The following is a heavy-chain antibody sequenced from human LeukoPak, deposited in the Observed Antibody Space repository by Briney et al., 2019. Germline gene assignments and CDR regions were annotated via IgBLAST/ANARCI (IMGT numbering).Heavy chain of an antibody. V-gene: IGHV4-59*01. CDR2: IYYGGST. CDR3: ARVSAPRYYDFWSGYAPREYYYYMDV. J-gene: IGHJ6*03. Sequence: SETLSLTCTVSGSSISSYYWSWIRQPPGKGLEWIGYIYYGGSTNYNPSLKSRVTISVDTSKNQFSLKLSSVTAADTAVYYCARVSAPRYYDFWSGYAPREYYYYMDVWGKGTTVTVSS. CDR1: GSSISSYY. D-gene: IGHD3-3*01.